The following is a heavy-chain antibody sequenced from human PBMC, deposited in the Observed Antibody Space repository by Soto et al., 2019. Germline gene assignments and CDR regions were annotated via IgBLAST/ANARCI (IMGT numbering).Heavy chain of an antibody. CDR1: GFTFSNAW. CDR2: IKSKTDGGTT. CDR3: TTDPRHEMYYDYIWGSYRLSDY. V-gene: IGHV3-15*01. D-gene: IGHD3-16*02. J-gene: IGHJ4*02. Sequence: PGGSLRLSCAASGFTFSNAWMSWVRQAPGKGLEWVGRIKSKTDGGTTDYAAPVKGRFTISRGDSKNTLYLQMNSLKTEDTAVYYCTTDPRHEMYYDYIWGSYRLSDYWGQGTLVTVSS.